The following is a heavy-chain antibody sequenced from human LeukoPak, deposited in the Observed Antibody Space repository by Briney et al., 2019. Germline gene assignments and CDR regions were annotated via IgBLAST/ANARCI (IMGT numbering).Heavy chain of an antibody. J-gene: IGHJ3*02. CDR1: GFTFSSYS. Sequence: PGGSLRLSCAASGFTFSSYSMNWVRQAPGKGLDWVTTMTRTSAIYYADSVKGRFTISRDNARNSVYLQMNSLRDDDTAVYSCARAQTMFWEFDGFDIWGRGTKVTVSS. CDR2: MTRTSAI. CDR3: ARAQTMFWEFDGFDI. V-gene: IGHV3-69-1*01. D-gene: IGHD3-10*02.